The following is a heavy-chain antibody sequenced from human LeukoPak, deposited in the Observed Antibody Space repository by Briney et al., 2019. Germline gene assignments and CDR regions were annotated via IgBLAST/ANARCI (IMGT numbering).Heavy chain of an antibody. J-gene: IGHJ5*02. Sequence: PGGSLRLSCAASGFTFSSYAMSWVRQAPGKGLEWIGSIYYSGSTYYNPSLKSRVTISVDTSKNQFSLKLSSVTAADTAVYYCATIVGAPNWFDPWGQGTLVTVSS. CDR3: ATIVGAPNWFDP. D-gene: IGHD1-26*01. V-gene: IGHV4-59*05. CDR2: IYYSGST. CDR1: GFTFSSYA.